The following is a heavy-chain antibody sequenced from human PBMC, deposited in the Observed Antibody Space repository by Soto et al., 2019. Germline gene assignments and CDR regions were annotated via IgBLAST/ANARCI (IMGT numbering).Heavy chain of an antibody. Sequence: GGSLRLSCAASGFTFSSYGMHWVRQAPGKGLEWVAVISYDGSNKYYADSVKGRFTISRDNSKNTLYLQMRSLRAEDTAVYYCVKDGSSGWPYYYGMDVWGQGTTVTVSS. CDR1: GFTFSSYG. CDR2: ISYDGSNK. J-gene: IGHJ6*02. V-gene: IGHV3-30*18. CDR3: VKDGSSGWPYYYGMDV. D-gene: IGHD6-19*01.